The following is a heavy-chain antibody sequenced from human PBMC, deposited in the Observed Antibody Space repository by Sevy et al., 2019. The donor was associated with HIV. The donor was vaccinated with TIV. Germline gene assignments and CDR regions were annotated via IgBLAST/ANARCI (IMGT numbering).Heavy chain of an antibody. CDR3: ARVPVEYSSSSKLDY. Sequence: ASVKVSCKASGYTFTSYGISWVRQAPGQGLEWMGWISAYNGNTNYAQKLQGRVTMTTDTSTSTAYMGLRSLRSDDTAVYYCARVPVEYSSSSKLDYWGQGTLVTVSS. CDR2: ISAYNGNT. D-gene: IGHD6-6*01. V-gene: IGHV1-18*01. CDR1: GYTFTSYG. J-gene: IGHJ4*02.